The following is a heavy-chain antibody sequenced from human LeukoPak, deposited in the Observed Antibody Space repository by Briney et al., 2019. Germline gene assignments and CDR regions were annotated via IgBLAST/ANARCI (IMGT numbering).Heavy chain of an antibody. J-gene: IGHJ4*02. Sequence: PSQTLSLTCNASGGSISSGSYFWSWIRQPAGKSLEWIGRVHTSGSTNYKPYLLGRITISLDTSKSQVSLKLMSVTAADTALYFCVREVDSFWSAADWWGQRTQVTVSS. CDR1: GGSISSGSYF. D-gene: IGHD3-3*01. V-gene: IGHV4-61*02. CDR3: VREVDSFWSAADW. CDR2: VHTSGST.